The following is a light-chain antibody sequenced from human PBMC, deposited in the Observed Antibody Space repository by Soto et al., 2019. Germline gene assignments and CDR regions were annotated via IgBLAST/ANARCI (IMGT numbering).Light chain of an antibody. V-gene: IGLV1-51*01. CDR3: GTWDNSLSAFV. CDR2: DNN. J-gene: IGLJ1*01. Sequence: QSMLTQPPSVSAAPGQKVTISCSGSSFNIGNNNVSWYQQLPGTAPKLLIYDNNKRPSGIPDRFSGSKSGTSATLGITGLQTGDEADYYCGTWDNSLSAFVFGTGTKVTVL. CDR1: SFNIGNNN.